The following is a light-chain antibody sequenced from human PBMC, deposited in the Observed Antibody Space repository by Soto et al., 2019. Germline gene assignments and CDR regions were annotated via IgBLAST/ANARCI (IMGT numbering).Light chain of an antibody. V-gene: IGKV1-39*01. J-gene: IGKJ2*01. CDR2: AAS. Sequence: DIQMTQSPSSLSASVGDSVTIACRASQSVGSYLHWFQQKPGKAPELLIYAASSVHIGVPWRFSGGGSGTDFTLTISSLQPEDFATYFCQQTYSTPHTFGQGTKLDI. CDR1: QSVGSY. CDR3: QQTYSTPHT.